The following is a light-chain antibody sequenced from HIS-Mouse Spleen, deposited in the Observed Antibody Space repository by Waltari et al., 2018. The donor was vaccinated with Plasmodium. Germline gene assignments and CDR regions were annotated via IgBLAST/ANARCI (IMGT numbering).Light chain of an antibody. CDR1: SRDVGSYNL. CDR2: EGS. J-gene: IGLJ3*02. V-gene: IGLV2-23*03. Sequence: QSALTQPASVSGSPGQSITISCTGTSRDVGSYNLVSWYQHHPGKAPKLMIYEGSKRPSGVSNRFSGSKAGNTASLTISGLQAEDEADYYCCSYAGSSTFVFGGGTKLTVL. CDR3: CSYAGSSTFV.